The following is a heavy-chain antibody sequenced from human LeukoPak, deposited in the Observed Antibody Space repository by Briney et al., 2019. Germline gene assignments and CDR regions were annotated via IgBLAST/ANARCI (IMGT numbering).Heavy chain of an antibody. D-gene: IGHD4-11*01. V-gene: IGHV3-30*04. CDR3: ARDRGGDYSNYELDY. CDR1: GFTFSSYA. CDR2: ISYDGSNK. J-gene: IGHJ4*02. Sequence: GGSLRLSCAAPGFTFSSYAMHWVRQAPGKGLEWVAVISYDGSNKYYADSVKGRFTISRDNSKNTLYLQMNSLRAEDTAVYYCARDRGGDYSNYELDYWGQGTLVTVSS.